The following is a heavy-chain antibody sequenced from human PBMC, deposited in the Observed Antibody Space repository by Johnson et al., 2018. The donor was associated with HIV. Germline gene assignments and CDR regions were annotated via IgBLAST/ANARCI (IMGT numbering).Heavy chain of an antibody. J-gene: IGHJ3*02. CDR3: TRGGGSQKGAFDI. V-gene: IGHV3-49*04. Sequence: VQLVESGGGLVQPGRSLRLSCTASGFTFGDYAMSWVRQAPGKGLEWVGFIRSKAYGGTTEYAASVKGRFTISRDDSKSIAYLQMNSLKTEDTAVYYCTRGGGSQKGAFDIWAKGQWSPSLQ. CDR2: IRSKAYGGTT. CDR1: GFTFGDYA. D-gene: IGHD1-26*01.